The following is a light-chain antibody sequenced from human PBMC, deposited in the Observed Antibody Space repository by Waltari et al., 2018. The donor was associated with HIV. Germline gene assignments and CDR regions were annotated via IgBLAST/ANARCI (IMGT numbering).Light chain of an antibody. V-gene: IGLV1-47*01. Sequence: FLTHTPSASGTPGQTVTISCSGSRSTIANANVYLYQQLPGMTPILLIYKNFLRPSGVPDRFAASKSVTSASLTISGLRSADEADYYCVGWDSSLSAYVFGAGTKVAVL. CDR3: VGWDSSLSAYV. CDR1: RSTIANAN. J-gene: IGLJ1*01. CDR2: KNF.